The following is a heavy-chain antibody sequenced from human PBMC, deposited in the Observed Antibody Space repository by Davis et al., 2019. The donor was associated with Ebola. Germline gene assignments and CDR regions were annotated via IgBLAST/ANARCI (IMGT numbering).Heavy chain of an antibody. Sequence: ASVKVSCKASGYVFVMYGISWVRQAPGQGLEWMGWISPYDGSTNYAQKFQGRVTMTTDKSTNTAYMEVKSLTSDDTVMFYCAREANSAYAFGHWGQGTLVSVSS. J-gene: IGHJ5*02. CDR3: AREANSAYAFGH. D-gene: IGHD5-12*01. CDR1: GYVFVMYG. CDR2: ISPYDGST. V-gene: IGHV1-18*01.